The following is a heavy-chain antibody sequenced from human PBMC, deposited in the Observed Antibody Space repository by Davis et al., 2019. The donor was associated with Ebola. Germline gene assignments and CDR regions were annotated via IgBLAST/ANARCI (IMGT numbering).Heavy chain of an antibody. Sequence: ASVKVSCKASGYTFTSYYMHWVRQAPGQGLEWMGIINPSGGSTSYAQKFQGRVTMTRDTSTSTVYMELSSLRSEDTAVYYCATAQPDIVVVPAAIGTVGYYYMDVWGKGTTVTVSS. V-gene: IGHV1-46*01. CDR2: INPSGGST. D-gene: IGHD2-2*02. CDR1: GYTFTSYY. J-gene: IGHJ6*03. CDR3: ATAQPDIVVVPAAIGTVGYYYMDV.